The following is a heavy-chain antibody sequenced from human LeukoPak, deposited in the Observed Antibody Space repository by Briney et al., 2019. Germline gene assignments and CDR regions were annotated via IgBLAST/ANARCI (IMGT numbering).Heavy chain of an antibody. CDR2: INTNTGNP. CDR1: GYTFTRYT. J-gene: IGHJ4*02. D-gene: IGHD3-22*01. Sequence: ASVKVSCKASGYTFTRYTINWVRQAPGQGLEWMGWINTNTGNPTYAQGFTGRFVFSLDTSASTAYLQINSLKLEDTAIYYCARDVYDRSAYCFDHWGQGALVTVSS. V-gene: IGHV7-4-1*02. CDR3: ARDVYDRSAYCFDH.